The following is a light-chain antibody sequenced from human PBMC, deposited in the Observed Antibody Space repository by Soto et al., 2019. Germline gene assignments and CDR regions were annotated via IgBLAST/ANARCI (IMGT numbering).Light chain of an antibody. V-gene: IGLV2-14*01. CDR2: DVS. J-gene: IGLJ1*01. CDR3: SSYISSSTLNV. Sequence: QSALTQPASVSGSPGQSITISCTGTSSDVGGYNYVSWCQQHPGKAPKLMIYDVSKRPSGVSNRFSGSKSGDTASLTISGLQAEDEADYYCSSYISSSTLNVFGTGTKVTVL. CDR1: SSDVGGYNY.